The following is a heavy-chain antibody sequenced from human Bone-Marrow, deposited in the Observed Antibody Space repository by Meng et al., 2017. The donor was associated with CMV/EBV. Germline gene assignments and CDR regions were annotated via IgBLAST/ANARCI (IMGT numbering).Heavy chain of an antibody. CDR2: ILYDGSNE. CDR1: GFTFSSFG. Sequence: GGSLRLSCAASGFTFSSFGMHWVRQAPGKGLEWVAFILYDGSNEYYADSVKGRFIIFRDNSKNTLYLKMNSLKPEDTAVFYCTKDVKFGDFDYWGQGTLVTVSS. CDR3: TKDVKFGDFDY. D-gene: IGHD3-16*01. J-gene: IGHJ4*02. V-gene: IGHV3-30*18.